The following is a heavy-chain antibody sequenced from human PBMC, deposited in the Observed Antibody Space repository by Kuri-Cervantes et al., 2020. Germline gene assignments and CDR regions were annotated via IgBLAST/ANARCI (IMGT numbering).Heavy chain of an antibody. CDR2: IGTAGDT. D-gene: IGHD2-15*01. Sequence: GGSLRLSCAASGFTFSSYDMHWVRQATGKGLEWVSAIGTAGDTYYPGSVKGRFTISRDNSKNTLYLQMNSLRDEDTGIYYCAKGGGSILDDAFDIWGQGTMVTVSS. J-gene: IGHJ3*02. CDR3: AKGGGSILDDAFDI. CDR1: GFTFSSYD. V-gene: IGHV3-13*01.